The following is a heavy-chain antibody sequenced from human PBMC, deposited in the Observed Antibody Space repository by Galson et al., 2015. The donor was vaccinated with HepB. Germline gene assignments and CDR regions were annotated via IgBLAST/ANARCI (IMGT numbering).Heavy chain of an antibody. Sequence: QSGAEVKKPGESLKISCKGSGYSFTSYWIGWVRQMPGKGLEWMGIIYPGDSDTRYSPSFQGQVTISADKSISTAYLQWSSLKASDTAMYYCARRPLQRGIYGGNSAGAQVYDYWGQGTLVTVSS. CDR3: ARRPLQRGIYGGNSAGAQVYDY. J-gene: IGHJ4*02. CDR2: IYPGDSDT. D-gene: IGHD4-23*01. CDR1: GYSFTSYW. V-gene: IGHV5-51*01.